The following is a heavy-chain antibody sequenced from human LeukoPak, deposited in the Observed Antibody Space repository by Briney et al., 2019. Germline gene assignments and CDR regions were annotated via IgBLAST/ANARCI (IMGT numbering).Heavy chain of an antibody. J-gene: IGHJ3*02. V-gene: IGHV4-34*01. CDR1: GGSFSGYY. CDR3: ARSGYCSSTSCPHRHDAFDI. Sequence: SETLSLTCAVYGGSFSGYYWSWIRQPPGKGLEWIGEINHSGSTNYNPSLKSRVTISVDTSKNQFSLKLSSVTAADTAVYYCARSGYCSSTSCPHRHDAFDIWGQGTMVTVSS. D-gene: IGHD2-2*01. CDR2: INHSGST.